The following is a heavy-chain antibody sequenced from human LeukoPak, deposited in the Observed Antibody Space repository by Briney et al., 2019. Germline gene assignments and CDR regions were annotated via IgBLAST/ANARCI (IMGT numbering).Heavy chain of an antibody. Sequence: SETLSLTCTVSGGSISSSSYFWGWIRQPPGKGLEWIGSIYYSATTYYNPSLKSRVSISVDTSKNQFSLKLSSVSAADTAVYYCARSSGYLFDPWGQGILVTVSS. CDR1: GGSISSSSYF. J-gene: IGHJ5*02. CDR3: ARSSGYLFDP. V-gene: IGHV4-39*01. CDR2: IYYSATT. D-gene: IGHD3-22*01.